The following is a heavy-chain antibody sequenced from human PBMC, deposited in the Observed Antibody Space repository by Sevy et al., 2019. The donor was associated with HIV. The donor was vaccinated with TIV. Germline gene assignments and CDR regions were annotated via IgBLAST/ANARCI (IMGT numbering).Heavy chain of an antibody. CDR3: ARLYDGPWFGELFGPRETYFDY. Sequence: GETLKISCKGSGYSFTSYWIGWVRQMPGKGLEWMGIIYPGDSDTRYSPSFQGQVTISADKSISTAYLQWSSLKASDTAMYYCARLYDGPWFGELFGPRETYFDYWGQGTLVTVSS. J-gene: IGHJ4*02. CDR1: GYSFTSYW. D-gene: IGHD3-10*01. CDR2: IYPGDSDT. V-gene: IGHV5-51*01.